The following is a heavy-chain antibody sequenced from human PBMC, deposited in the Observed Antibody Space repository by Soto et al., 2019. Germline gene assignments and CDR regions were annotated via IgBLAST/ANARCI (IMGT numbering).Heavy chain of an antibody. D-gene: IGHD3-22*01. J-gene: IGHJ4*02. CDR2: ISSSGNTI. V-gene: IGHV3-11*01. Sequence: QVQLVESGGGLVKTSESLTIACAASGFTFSDYYMSWVRQAPGKGLEWVSYISSSGNTIYYADSVKGRFTISRDNAKNSVYLQMNSLRAEDTALYFCATMSSENYYDPVFSWGQGTLVTVSS. CDR1: GFTFSDYY. CDR3: ATMSSENYYDPVFS.